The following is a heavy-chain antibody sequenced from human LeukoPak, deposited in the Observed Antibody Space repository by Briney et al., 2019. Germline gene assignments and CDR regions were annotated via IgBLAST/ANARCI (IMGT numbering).Heavy chain of an antibody. CDR3: ARPKSRLSWFDP. CDR1: GDSISSYY. CDR2: IYTSGIT. J-gene: IGHJ5*02. V-gene: IGHV4-4*07. Sequence: SETLSLTCTVSGDSISSYYWSSIRQPAGKGLERVDRIYTSGITNYTPSLKSQVNMTVDTSHNQFCLKLTAVTAADTAVFYWARPKSRLSWFDPWGQGALVTVSS.